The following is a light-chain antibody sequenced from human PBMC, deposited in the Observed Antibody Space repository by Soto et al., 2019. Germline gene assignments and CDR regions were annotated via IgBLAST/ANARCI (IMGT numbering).Light chain of an antibody. V-gene: IGKV3-20*01. CDR1: QSVSNTY. Sequence: EIVLTQSPGTLSLSPGERAILSCRASQSVSNTYLAWYQQKPGQAPRLLIYGASRRATGIPDRFSGSGSGTDFTLTISRLEPEDFAVYYCQQYVSSPYTFGQGTKLEIK. CDR3: QQYVSSPYT. J-gene: IGKJ2*01. CDR2: GAS.